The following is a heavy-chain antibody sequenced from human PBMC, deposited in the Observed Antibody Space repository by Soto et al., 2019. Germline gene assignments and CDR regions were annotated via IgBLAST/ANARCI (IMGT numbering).Heavy chain of an antibody. CDR1: GGSIGGHY. V-gene: IGHV4-59*08. CDR3: ATSQKGYNWNYFDH. J-gene: IGHJ4*02. CDR2: ISYIDYSGST. D-gene: IGHD1-20*01. Sequence: SETLSLTCTVSGGSIGGHYWTWIRQPPGKGLQYIAYISYIDYSGSTTYNPSLRGRVTMSADTSKSQFSLKLSAVTAADTAVYYCATSQKGYNWNYFDHWGQGALVTVSS.